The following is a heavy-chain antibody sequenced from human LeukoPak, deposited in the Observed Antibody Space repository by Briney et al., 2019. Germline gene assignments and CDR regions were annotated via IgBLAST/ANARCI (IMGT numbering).Heavy chain of an antibody. D-gene: IGHD4-17*01. CDR3: AGENDYGNNWFDP. CDR2: INPSGDST. Sequence: ASVKVSCKASGYSFSSYYMHWVRQAPGQGLEWMGIINPSGDSTTYAQKFQGRVTMTRDTSTRTVYMELSSPRSDDTAVYYCAGENDYGNNWFDPWGQGTLVTVSS. J-gene: IGHJ5*02. V-gene: IGHV1-46*01. CDR1: GYSFSSYY.